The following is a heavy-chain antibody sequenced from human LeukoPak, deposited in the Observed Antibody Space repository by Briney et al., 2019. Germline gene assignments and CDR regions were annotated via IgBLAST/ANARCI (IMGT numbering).Heavy chain of an antibody. D-gene: IGHD3-22*01. Sequence: GGSLRLSCAASGFTFSDYYMSWVRQAPGKGLEWVANIKQDGSEKYYVDSVKGRFTISRDNAKNSLYLQMNSLRAEDTAVYYCARDYYDSSGYAFDIWGQGTMVTVSS. CDR1: GFTFSDYY. CDR2: IKQDGSEK. J-gene: IGHJ3*02. CDR3: ARDYYDSSGYAFDI. V-gene: IGHV3-7*01.